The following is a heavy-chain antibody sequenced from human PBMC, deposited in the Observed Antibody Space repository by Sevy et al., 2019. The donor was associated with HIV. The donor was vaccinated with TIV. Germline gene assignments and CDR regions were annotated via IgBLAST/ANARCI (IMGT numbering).Heavy chain of an antibody. D-gene: IGHD3-22*01. CDR3: ARVYYYSSGYEGPDY. V-gene: IGHV3-11*06. CDR2: ISSSSSYT. Sequence: GGSLRLSCAASGFTFSDYYMSWIRQAPGKGLEWVSYISSSSSYTNYADSVKGRFTISRDNAKNSLYLQMNSLRAEDTAVYYCARVYYYSSGYEGPDYWGQGTLVTVSS. J-gene: IGHJ4*02. CDR1: GFTFSDYY.